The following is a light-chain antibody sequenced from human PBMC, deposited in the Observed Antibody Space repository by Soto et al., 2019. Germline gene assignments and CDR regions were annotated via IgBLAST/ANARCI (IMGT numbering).Light chain of an antibody. V-gene: IGKV3-11*01. Sequence: EVVLTQSPVTLSLSPGDSATLSCSASQSVSSCLAWYQQKPGQSPRLRIYEASSRAAGIPASFSGSGSGTDFTLTISSLEPEDFAVYYCQQRSNWPPTFGQGTKWIS. CDR2: EAS. J-gene: IGKJ1*01. CDR1: QSVSSC. CDR3: QQRSNWPPT.